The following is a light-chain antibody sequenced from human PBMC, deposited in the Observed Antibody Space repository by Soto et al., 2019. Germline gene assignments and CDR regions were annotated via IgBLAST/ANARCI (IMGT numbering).Light chain of an antibody. CDR3: QHYNYWPPKT. J-gene: IGKJ1*01. CDR1: QSVGNN. Sequence: EIVMTQSPATLSVSPGERTTLSCRASQSVGNNLAWCQQKPGQAPRLLIYGAYTRATGIPARFSGSGSGTDFTLTISSLQSEDFAVYYCQHYNYWPPKTFGQGTKVDIK. CDR2: GAY. V-gene: IGKV3-15*01.